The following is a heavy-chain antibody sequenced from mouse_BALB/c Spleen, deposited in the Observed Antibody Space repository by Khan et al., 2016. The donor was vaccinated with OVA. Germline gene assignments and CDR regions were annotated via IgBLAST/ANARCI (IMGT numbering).Heavy chain of an antibody. CDR3: AKDPPYYAMDY. CDR1: GFSLTDYA. CDR2: IWGGGSK. V-gene: IGHV2-6-5*01. J-gene: IGHJ4*01. Sequence: VQLQESGPGLVAPSQSLSITCTVSGFSLTDYAVSWIRQPPGKGLEWLGVIWGGGSKYYNSALKSRLSISKDNSKSQVFLKMNSLQTDDTAMYYCAKDPPYYAMDYWGQGTSVTVLL.